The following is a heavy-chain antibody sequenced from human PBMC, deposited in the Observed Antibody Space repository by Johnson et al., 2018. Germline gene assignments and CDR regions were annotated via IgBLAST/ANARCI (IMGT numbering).Heavy chain of an antibody. D-gene: IGHD3-22*01. J-gene: IGHJ3*02. CDR1: GFTFSSYG. CDR3: AKDLFTRIVVVDGDDAFDI. Sequence: QVQLVQSGGGVVQPGRSLRLSCAASGFTFSSYGMHWVRQAPGKGLEWVAVISYDGSNKYYADSVKGRFTISRDNSKNTLYLQMNSLRAEDTAVYYCAKDLFTRIVVVDGDDAFDIWGQGTMVTVSS. V-gene: IGHV3-30*18. CDR2: ISYDGSNK.